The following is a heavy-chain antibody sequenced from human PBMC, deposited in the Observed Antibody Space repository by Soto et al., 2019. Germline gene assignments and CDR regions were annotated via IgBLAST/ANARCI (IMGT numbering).Heavy chain of an antibody. CDR1: GFTFDDYA. V-gene: IGHV3-9*01. Sequence: DVQLVESGGGLVQPGRSLRLSCAASGFTFDDYAMHWVRHAPGKGLEWVSGISWNSGSIGYADSVKGRFTISRDNAKNSLYLQMNSLRAEDTALYYCAKESCSSTSCYSGGGWFDPWGQGNLVTVSS. CDR2: ISWNSGSI. CDR3: AKESCSSTSCYSGGGWFDP. D-gene: IGHD2-2*01. J-gene: IGHJ5*02.